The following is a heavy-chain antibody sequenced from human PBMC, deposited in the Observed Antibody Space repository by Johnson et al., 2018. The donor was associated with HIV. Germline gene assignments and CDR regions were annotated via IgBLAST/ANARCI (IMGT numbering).Heavy chain of an antibody. CDR1: GFTFGSYA. D-gene: IGHD1-1*01. J-gene: IGHJ3*01. CDR3: SGVGNWSPPNGFDV. CDR2: ISFAGWTK. V-gene: IGHV3-30*04. Sequence: QVQLVESGGGVVQPGRSLRLSCAASGFTFGSYAMHWVRQAPGKGLEWVALISFAGWTKYYADSVKGRFIISRDDSKDTLHLHMNSLRPEGTAVYFCSGVGNWSPPNGFDVWGQGAIATV.